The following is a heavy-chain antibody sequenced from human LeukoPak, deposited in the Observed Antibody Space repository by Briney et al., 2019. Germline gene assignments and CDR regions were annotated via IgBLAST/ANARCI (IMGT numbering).Heavy chain of an antibody. J-gene: IGHJ4*02. CDR1: GFTFSSYW. Sequence: PGGSLRLSCAASGFTFSSYWMSWVRQAPGKGLEWVANIKQDGSEKYYVDSVKGRFTISRDNSKNTLYLQMNSLRAEDTAVYYCASAWGPLVGATSYWGQGTLVTVSS. CDR3: ASAWGPLVGATSY. CDR2: IKQDGSEK. D-gene: IGHD1-26*01. V-gene: IGHV3-7*01.